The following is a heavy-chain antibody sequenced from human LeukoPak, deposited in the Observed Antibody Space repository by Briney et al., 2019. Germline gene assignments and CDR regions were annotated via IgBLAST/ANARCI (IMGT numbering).Heavy chain of an antibody. J-gene: IGHJ4*02. Sequence: PGGSLRLSCTASGFTFSDYNMNWVRQAPGKGLEWISYISSRSSTIYYADSVKGRFTISRDNAQNSLHLQMNSLRDEDTAVYYCARDVDTGLVTPPLDYWGQGTPVTVSS. CDR3: ARDVDTGLVTPPLDY. CDR1: GFTFSDYN. V-gene: IGHV3-48*02. D-gene: IGHD5-18*01. CDR2: ISSRSSTI.